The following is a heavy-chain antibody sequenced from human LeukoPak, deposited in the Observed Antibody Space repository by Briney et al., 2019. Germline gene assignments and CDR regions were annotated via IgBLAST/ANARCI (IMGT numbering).Heavy chain of an antibody. CDR2: ILSGGST. Sequence: GGSLRLSCAASGFTFSSYAMNWVRQAPGKGLEWVATILSGGSTYYADSVKGRFTISRDTSKNTLYLQMNSLRPEDTAVYYCAKDMVAAANWFDPWGQGTLVTVSS. J-gene: IGHJ5*02. CDR3: AKDMVAAANWFDP. V-gene: IGHV3-23*01. CDR1: GFTFSSYA. D-gene: IGHD6-13*01.